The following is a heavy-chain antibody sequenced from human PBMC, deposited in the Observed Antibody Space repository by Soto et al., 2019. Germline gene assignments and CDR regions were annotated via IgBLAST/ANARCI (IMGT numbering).Heavy chain of an antibody. CDR3: ARVGRGYYDFWSGYRAGDGMDV. CDR2: ISAYNGNT. CDR1: CYTFTSYG. J-gene: IGHJ6*02. Sequence: ASVKVSCKASCYTFTSYGISWVREASGQGLEWMGWISAYNGNTNYAQKLQGRVTMTTDTSTSTAYMELRSLRSDDTAVYYCARVGRGYYDFWSGYRAGDGMDVWGQGTTVTVSS. D-gene: IGHD3-3*01. V-gene: IGHV1-18*04.